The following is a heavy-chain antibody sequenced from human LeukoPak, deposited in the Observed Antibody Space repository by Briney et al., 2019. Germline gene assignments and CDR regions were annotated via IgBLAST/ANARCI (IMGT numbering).Heavy chain of an antibody. CDR1: GFTFSSYS. D-gene: IGHD2-2*01. Sequence: PGGSLRLSCAASGFTFSSYSMNWVRQAPGKGLEWVSSISSSSSYIYYADSVKGRFTISRDNAKNSLYPQMNSLRAEDTAVYYCASYALDAFDIWGQGTMVTVSS. CDR2: ISSSSSYI. V-gene: IGHV3-21*01. CDR3: ASYALDAFDI. J-gene: IGHJ3*02.